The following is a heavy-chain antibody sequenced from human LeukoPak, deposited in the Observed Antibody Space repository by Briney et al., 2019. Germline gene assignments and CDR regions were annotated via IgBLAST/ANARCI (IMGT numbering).Heavy chain of an antibody. CDR2: ISYDGSNK. D-gene: IGHD2-2*01. CDR3: ARVFLSGVPAALYFDY. Sequence: GGSLRLSCAASGFTVSSNYMSWVRQAPGKGLEWVAVISYDGSNKYYADSVKGRFTISRDNSKNTLYLQMNSLRAEDTAVYYCARVFLSGVPAALYFDYWGQGTLVTVSS. J-gene: IGHJ4*02. CDR1: GFTVSSNY. V-gene: IGHV3-30-3*01.